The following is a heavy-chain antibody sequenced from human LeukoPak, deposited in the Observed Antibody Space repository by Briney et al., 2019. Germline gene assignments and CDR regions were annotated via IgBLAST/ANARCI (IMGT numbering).Heavy chain of an antibody. Sequence: PGGSLRLSCAASGFTFSSYAMSWVRQAPGKGLEWDSAISGSGGSTYYADSVKGRFTISRDNSKNTLYLQMNSLRAEDTAVYYCAKDSSSWQYYYYGMDVCCQGTTVTVSS. CDR3: AKDSSSWQYYYYGMDV. D-gene: IGHD6-13*01. V-gene: IGHV3-23*01. CDR1: GFTFSSYA. CDR2: ISGSGGST. J-gene: IGHJ6*02.